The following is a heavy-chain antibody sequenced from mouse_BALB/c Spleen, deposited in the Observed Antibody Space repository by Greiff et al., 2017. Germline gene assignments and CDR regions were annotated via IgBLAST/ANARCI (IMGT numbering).Heavy chain of an antibody. V-gene: IGHV5-17*02. D-gene: IGHD1-1*01. Sequence: EVQLVESGGGLVQPGGSLKLSCAASGFTFSSFGMHWVRQAPEKGLEWVAYISSGSSTIYYADTVKGRFTISRDNPKNTLFLQMTSLRSEDTAMYYCARHYYGKDAMDYWGQGTSVTVSS. CDR3: ARHYYGKDAMDY. CDR2: ISSGSSTI. J-gene: IGHJ4*01. CDR1: GFTFSSFG.